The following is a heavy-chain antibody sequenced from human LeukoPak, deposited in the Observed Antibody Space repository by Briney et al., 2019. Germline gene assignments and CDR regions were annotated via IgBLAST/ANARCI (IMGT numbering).Heavy chain of an antibody. CDR2: ISAYNGNT. D-gene: IGHD4-11*01. J-gene: IGHJ5*02. CDR1: GYTFTSYG. V-gene: IGHV1-18*01. Sequence: ASVKVSCKASGYTFTSYGISWVRQAPGQGLEWMGWISAYNGNTNYAQKLQGRVTMTTDTSTSTAYMELRSLRSDDTAVYYCARLRTTVTTIGRLDPWGQGTLVTVSS. CDR3: ARLRTTVTTIGRLDP.